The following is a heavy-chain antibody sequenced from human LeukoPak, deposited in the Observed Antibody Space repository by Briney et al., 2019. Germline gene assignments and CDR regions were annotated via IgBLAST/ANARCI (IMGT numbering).Heavy chain of an antibody. CDR3: ARAMLGLYYFDY. V-gene: IGHV4-34*01. D-gene: IGHD2-8*01. CDR1: GGSFSGYY. CDR2: INHSGST. J-gene: IGHJ4*02. Sequence: SETLSLTCAVYGGSFSGYYWSWIRQPPGKGLEWIGEINHSGSTYYNPSLKSRVTISVDTSKNQFSLKLSSVTAADTAVYYCARAMLGLYYFDYWGQGTLVTVSS.